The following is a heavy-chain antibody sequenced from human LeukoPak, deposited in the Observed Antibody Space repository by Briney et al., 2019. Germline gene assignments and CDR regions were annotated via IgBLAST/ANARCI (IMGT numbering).Heavy chain of an antibody. CDR2: IRYDGSNK. V-gene: IGHV3-30*02. D-gene: IGHD2-21*02. CDR3: AKNPPYCGGDCYAFDY. Sequence: GGSLRLSCAASGFTFNSYGMHWVRQAPGKGLEWVAFIRYDGSNKSYADSVTGRFTISRDNSKNTLYLQMNSLRAEDTAVYYCAKNPPYCGGDCYAFDYWGQGTLVTVSS. CDR1: GFTFNSYG. J-gene: IGHJ4*02.